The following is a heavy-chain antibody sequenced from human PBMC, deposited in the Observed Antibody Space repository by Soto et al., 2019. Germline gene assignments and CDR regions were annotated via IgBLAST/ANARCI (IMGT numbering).Heavy chain of an antibody. J-gene: IGHJ6*02. CDR1: GFTFSSYA. CDR3: AREARITIVRGVPWGMDV. CDR2: ISYDGSNK. V-gene: IGHV3-30-3*01. D-gene: IGHD3-10*01. Sequence: QVQLVESGGGVVQPGRSLRLSCAASGFTFSSYAMHWVRQAPGKGLEWVAVISYDGSNKYYADSVKGRFTISRDNSKNTRYMQMNGLRAEDRGVYCWAREARITIVRGVPWGMDVGGQGSTVTVSS.